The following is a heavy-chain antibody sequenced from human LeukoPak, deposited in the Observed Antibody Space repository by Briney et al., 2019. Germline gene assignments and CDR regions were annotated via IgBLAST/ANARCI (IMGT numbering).Heavy chain of an antibody. D-gene: IGHD3-9*01. V-gene: IGHV4-59*12. CDR2: IYYSGST. CDR1: GGSISSYY. CDR3: ARGYYDILTGWTYYFDY. Sequence: SETLSLTCTVSGGSISSYYWSWIRQPPGKGLEWIGYIYYSGSTNYNPSLKSRVTISVDTSKNQFSLKLSSVTAADTAVYYCARGYYDILTGWTYYFDYWGQGALVTVSS. J-gene: IGHJ4*02.